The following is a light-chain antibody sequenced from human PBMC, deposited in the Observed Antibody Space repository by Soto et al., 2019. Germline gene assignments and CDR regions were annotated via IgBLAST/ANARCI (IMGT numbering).Light chain of an antibody. Sequence: DIQMTQSPSSLSASVGDRVTITCRASQSISSYLNWYQQKPGKAPKLLIYAASSFQSGVPSRFSGSGSGTDFTLTISSLQPEDFATYYCQQNSSTPLTFGGGTKVDIK. CDR3: QQNSSTPLT. V-gene: IGKV1-39*01. CDR2: AAS. J-gene: IGKJ4*01. CDR1: QSISSY.